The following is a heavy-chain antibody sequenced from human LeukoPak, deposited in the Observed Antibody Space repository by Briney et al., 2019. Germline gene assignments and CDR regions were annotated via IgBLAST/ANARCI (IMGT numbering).Heavy chain of an antibody. V-gene: IGHV3-21*01. CDR3: ARDRSADIVATIRRLDYYYYMDV. CDR1: GFTFSSYS. Sequence: GGSLRLSCAASGFTFSSYSMNWVRQAPGKGLEWVSSISSSSSYIYYADSVKGRFTISRDNAKNSLYLQMNSLRAEDTAVYYCARDRSADIVATIRRLDYYYYMDVWGKGTTVTVSS. CDR2: ISSSSSYI. D-gene: IGHD5-12*01. J-gene: IGHJ6*03.